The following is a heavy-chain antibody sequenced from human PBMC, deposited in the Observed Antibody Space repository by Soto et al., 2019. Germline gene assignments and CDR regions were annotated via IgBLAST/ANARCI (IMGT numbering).Heavy chain of an antibody. CDR1: GFTFSSYW. CDR2: INSDGSST. Sequence: GGSLRLSCAAPGFTFSSYWMHWVRQAPGKGLVWVSRINSDGSSTSYADSVKGRFTISRDNAKNTLYLQMNSLRAEDTAVYYCARDSSGWDPFDYWGQGTLDTVSS. J-gene: IGHJ4*02. D-gene: IGHD6-19*01. CDR3: ARDSSGWDPFDY. V-gene: IGHV3-74*01.